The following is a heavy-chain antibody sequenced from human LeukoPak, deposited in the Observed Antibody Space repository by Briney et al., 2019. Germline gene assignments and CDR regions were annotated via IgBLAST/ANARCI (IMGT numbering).Heavy chain of an antibody. Sequence: ASVKVSCKASGGTFSSYAISWVRQAPGQGLEWMGRIIPILGIANYAQKFQGRVTITADKSTSTAYMELSSLRSEDTAVYYCASISSGWPSGAFDIWGQGTMVTVSS. V-gene: IGHV1-69*04. CDR3: ASISSGWPSGAFDI. D-gene: IGHD6-19*01. CDR1: GGTFSSYA. CDR2: IIPILGIA. J-gene: IGHJ3*02.